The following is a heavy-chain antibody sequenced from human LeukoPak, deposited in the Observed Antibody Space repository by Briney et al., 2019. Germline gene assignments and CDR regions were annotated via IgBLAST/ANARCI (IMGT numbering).Heavy chain of an antibody. V-gene: IGHV4-39*01. J-gene: IGHJ6*02. CDR3: ARIPLTKRAVDV. CDR1: GDSIRSGDAY. CDR2: IYYVGSP. D-gene: IGHD3-3*01. Sequence: PSETLSLTCSVSGDSIRSGDAYWGWIRQSPLKGLEWIASIYYVGSPHSNPSLNSRRVTMSVDTSKNQFSLTLTSVTAADSAVYYCARIPLTKRAVDVWGQGTTVTVSS.